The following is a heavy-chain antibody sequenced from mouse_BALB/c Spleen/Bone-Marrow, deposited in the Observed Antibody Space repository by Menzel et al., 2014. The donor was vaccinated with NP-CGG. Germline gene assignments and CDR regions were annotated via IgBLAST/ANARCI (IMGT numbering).Heavy chain of an antibody. Sequence: EVQLQQSGAELVKPGASVKLSCTASGFNIKDTYMHWVKQRPEQGLERIGRIDPANGNTKYDPKFQGKATITADTSSNTAYLQLSSLTSEDTAVYHCARGYYDYDLDYWGQGTTLTVSS. CDR3: ARGYYDYDLDY. V-gene: IGHV14-3*02. D-gene: IGHD2-4*01. CDR2: IDPANGNT. CDR1: GFNIKDTY. J-gene: IGHJ2*01.